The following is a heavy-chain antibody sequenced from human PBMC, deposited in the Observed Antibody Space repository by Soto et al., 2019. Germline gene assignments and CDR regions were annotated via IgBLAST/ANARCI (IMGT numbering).Heavy chain of an antibody. D-gene: IGHD4-17*01. V-gene: IGHV3-30-3*01. J-gene: IGHJ4*02. CDR3: ASDGPTVTTNYFDY. CDR2: ISYDGSNK. Sequence: QVQLVESGGGVVQPGRSLRLSCAASGFTFSSYAMHWVRQAPGKGLEWVAVISYDGSNKYYADSVKGRFTISRDNSKNPLYLQMNSLRAEDTAVYYCASDGPTVTTNYFDYWGQGTLVTVSS. CDR1: GFTFSSYA.